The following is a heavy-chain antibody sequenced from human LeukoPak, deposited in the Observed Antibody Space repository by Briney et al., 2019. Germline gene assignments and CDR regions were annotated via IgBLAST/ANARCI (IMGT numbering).Heavy chain of an antibody. CDR1: GGSISSGIYY. CDR2: IYYSGNT. V-gene: IGHV4-39*01. D-gene: IGHD6-13*01. Sequence: PSETLSLTCTVSGGSISSGIYYWGWIRQPPGKGLEWVGSIYYSGNTYYNPSLKSRVTISVDTSNNQLSLKLTSVPAADTAVYYCARHVRQQLPPKAFDYWGQGTLVTVSS. CDR3: ARHVRQQLPPKAFDY. J-gene: IGHJ4*02.